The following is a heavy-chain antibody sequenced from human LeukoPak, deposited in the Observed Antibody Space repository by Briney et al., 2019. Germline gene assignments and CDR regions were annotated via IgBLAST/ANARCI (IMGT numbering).Heavy chain of an antibody. CDR1: GFTVSSYA. CDR3: ARRRYDWGGDFAN. V-gene: IGHV3-23*01. Sequence: GGSLRLSCAASGFTVSSYAMGWVRQAPGKGLEWVSAIGGGGTLYYADSVKGRFSISRDISKNTLLLQMNSLSAEDTAVYYCARRRYDWGGDFANWGQGTLVTVSS. J-gene: IGHJ4*02. CDR2: IGGGGTL. D-gene: IGHD3-16*01.